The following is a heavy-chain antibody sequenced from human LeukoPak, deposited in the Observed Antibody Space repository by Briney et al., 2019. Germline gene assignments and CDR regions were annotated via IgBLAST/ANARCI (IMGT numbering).Heavy chain of an antibody. Sequence: ASVKVSCKASGYTFTSYDINWVRQATGQGLEWMGWMNPNSGNTGYAQKFQGRVTITRNTSISTAYMELSSLRSEDTAVYYCAKDRTVADAFDIWGQGTMVAVSS. CDR2: MNPNSGNT. J-gene: IGHJ3*02. D-gene: IGHD4-23*01. V-gene: IGHV1-8*03. CDR1: GYTFTSYD. CDR3: AKDRTVADAFDI.